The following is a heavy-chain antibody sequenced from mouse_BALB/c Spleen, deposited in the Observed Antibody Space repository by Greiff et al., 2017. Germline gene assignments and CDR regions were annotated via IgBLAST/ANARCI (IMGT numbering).Heavy chain of an antibody. CDR3: ARSGARGFYAMDY. CDR2: ISSGSSTI. V-gene: IGHV5-17*02. J-gene: IGHJ4*01. CDR1: GFTFSSFG. Sequence: EVMLVESGGGLVQPGGSRKLSCAASGFTFSSFGMHWVRQAPEKGLEWVAYISSGSSTIYYADTVKGRFTISRDNHKNTLFLQMTSLRSEDTAMYYCARSGARGFYAMDYWGQGTSVTVSA. D-gene: IGHD3-1*01.